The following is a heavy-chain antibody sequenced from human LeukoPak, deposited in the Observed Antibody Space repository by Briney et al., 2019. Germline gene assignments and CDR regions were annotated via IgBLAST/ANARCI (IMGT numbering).Heavy chain of an antibody. Sequence: GGSLRLSCAASGFTFSDYYMSWIRQAPGKGLEWVSYISSSGSTIYYADSVKGRFTISRDNAKNSLYLQMNSLRAEDTAVYYCARPYSSSSAPFQHWGQGTLVTVSS. D-gene: IGHD6-6*01. CDR1: GFTFSDYY. J-gene: IGHJ1*01. CDR2: ISSSGSTI. CDR3: ARPYSSSSAPFQH. V-gene: IGHV3-11*04.